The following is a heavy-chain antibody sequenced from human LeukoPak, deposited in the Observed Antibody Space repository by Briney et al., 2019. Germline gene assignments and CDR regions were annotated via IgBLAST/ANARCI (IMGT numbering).Heavy chain of an antibody. CDR2: ISGSGGST. D-gene: IGHD6-13*01. Sequence: GGSLRLSCAASGFTFSSYAMSWVRQAPGKGLELVSAISGSGGSTYHADSVKGRFTISRDNSKNTLYLQMNSLRAEDTAVYYCAKAAGILFHFQHWGQGTLVTVSS. CDR1: GFTFSSYA. J-gene: IGHJ1*01. V-gene: IGHV3-23*01. CDR3: AKAAGILFHFQH.